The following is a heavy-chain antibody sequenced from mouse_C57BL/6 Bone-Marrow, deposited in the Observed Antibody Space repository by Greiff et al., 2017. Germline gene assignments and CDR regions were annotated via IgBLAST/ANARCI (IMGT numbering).Heavy chain of an antibody. CDR1: GYTFTSYD. CDR3: ARLEFDGSGGDWYFDV. Sequence: QVHVKQSGPELVKPGASVKLSCKASGYTFTSYDINWVKQRPGQGLEWIGWIYPRDGSTKYNEKFKGKATLTVDTSSSTAYMELHSLTSEDSAVYFSARLEFDGSGGDWYFDVWGTGTTVTVSS. J-gene: IGHJ1*03. CDR2: IYPRDGST. D-gene: IGHD1-1*01. V-gene: IGHV1-85*01.